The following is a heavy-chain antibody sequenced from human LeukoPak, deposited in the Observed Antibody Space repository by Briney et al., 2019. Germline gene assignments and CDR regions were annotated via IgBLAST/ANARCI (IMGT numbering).Heavy chain of an antibody. CDR1: GGSISSYY. CDR2: IYYSGST. J-gene: IGHJ6*03. CDR3: AREVRRSSSWSLGYYYYYMDV. V-gene: IGHV4-59*01. Sequence: SETLSLTCTVSGGSISSYYWSWIRQPPGKGLEWIGYIYYSGSTNYNPSLKSRVTISVDTSKNQFSLKLSSVTAADTAVYYCAREVRRSSSWSLGYYYYYMDVWGKGTTVTVSS. D-gene: IGHD6-13*01.